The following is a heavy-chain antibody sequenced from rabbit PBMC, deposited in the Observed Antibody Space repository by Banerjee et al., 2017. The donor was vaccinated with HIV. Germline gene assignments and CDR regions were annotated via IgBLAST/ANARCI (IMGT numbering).Heavy chain of an antibody. CDR2: IYAGSSSS. CDR1: GIDFSSYW. CDR3: ARDLYTSSSGWYIYMIKL. J-gene: IGHJ4*01. D-gene: IGHD1-1*01. Sequence: QQQLEESGGGLVKPGGTLTLTCKASGIDFSSYWMCWVRQAPGKGLEWIACIYAGSSSSYYANWAKGRFTISKTSSTTVTLQMTSLTAADTATYFCARDLYTSSSGWYIYMIKLWGPGTLVTVS. V-gene: IGHV1S45*01.